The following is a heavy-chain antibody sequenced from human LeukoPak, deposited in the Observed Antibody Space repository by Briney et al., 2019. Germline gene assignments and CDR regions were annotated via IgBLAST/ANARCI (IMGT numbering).Heavy chain of an antibody. D-gene: IGHD5-18*01. V-gene: IGHV3-30*04. CDR3: ASDLAAGGIQLWQGTFDY. CDR2: ISYDGSNK. Sequence: PGRSLRLSCAASGFTFSSYAMHWVRQAPGKGLEWVAVISYDGSNKYYADSVKGRFTISRDNSKNTLYLQMNSLRAEDTAVYYCASDLAAGGIQLWQGTFDYWGQGTLVTVSS. CDR1: GFTFSSYA. J-gene: IGHJ4*02.